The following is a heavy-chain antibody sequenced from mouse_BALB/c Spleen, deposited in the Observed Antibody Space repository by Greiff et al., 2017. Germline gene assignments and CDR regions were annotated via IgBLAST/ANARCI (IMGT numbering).Heavy chain of an antibody. CDR3: ARQGDGYCFYFDY. CDR2: ISNGGGST. V-gene: IGHV5-12-2*01. J-gene: IGHJ2*01. Sequence: EVKVVESGGGLVQPGGSLKLSCAASGFTFSSYTMSWVRQTPEKRLEWVAYISNGGGSTYYPDTVKGRFTISRDNAKNTLYLQMSSLKSEDTAMYYCARQGDGYCFYFDYWGQGTTLTVSS. D-gene: IGHD2-3*01. CDR1: GFTFSSYT.